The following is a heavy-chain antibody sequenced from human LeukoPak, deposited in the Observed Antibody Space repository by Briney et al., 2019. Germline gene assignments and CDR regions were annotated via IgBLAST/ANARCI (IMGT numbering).Heavy chain of an antibody. CDR1: GFTVSSNS. CDR3: AKDLAVAGTGGGY. CDR2: ISYDGSNK. J-gene: IGHJ4*02. Sequence: PGGSLRLSCTVSGFTVSSNSMSWVRQAPGKGLEWVAVISYDGSNKYYADSVKGRFTISRDNSKNTLYLQMNSLRAEDTAVYYCAKDLAVAGTGGGYWGQGTLVTVSS. D-gene: IGHD6-19*01. V-gene: IGHV3-30*04.